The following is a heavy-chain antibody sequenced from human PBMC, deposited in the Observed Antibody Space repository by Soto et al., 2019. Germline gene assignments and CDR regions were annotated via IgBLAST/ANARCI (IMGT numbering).Heavy chain of an antibody. V-gene: IGHV3-23*01. CDR2: VSGGGDHT. J-gene: IGHJ1*01. CDR3: AKSGFADLDY. Sequence: EVQLLQSGGGLVQPGGSLRLSCAASGFTFRTYALAGVRQPPGKGLEWVSTVSGGGDHTYYADSVKGRSTISRDASTNTLYLQMDSLRVEDTAVYHCAKSGFADLDYWGQGALVTVSS. D-gene: IGHD1-26*01. CDR1: GFTFRTYA.